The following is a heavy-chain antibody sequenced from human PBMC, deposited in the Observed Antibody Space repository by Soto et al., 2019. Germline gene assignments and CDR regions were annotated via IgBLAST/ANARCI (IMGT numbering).Heavy chain of an antibody. CDR2: IYWNDDK. CDR3: AHSTIVVSAFDY. J-gene: IGHJ4*02. D-gene: IGHD3-22*01. V-gene: IGHV2-5*01. Sequence: QITLKESGPTLVRPTQTLTLTCTFSEFSLSTSGVAVGWIRQPPGKALEWLAPIYWNDDKRYSPSLKSRLTITKGNTKSQVVLIVDNKDPVDTATYCGAHSTIVVSAFDYWGQGTLVTVS. CDR1: EFSLSTSGVA.